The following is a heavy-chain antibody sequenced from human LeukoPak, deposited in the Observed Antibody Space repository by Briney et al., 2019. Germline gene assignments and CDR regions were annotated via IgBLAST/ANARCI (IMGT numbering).Heavy chain of an antibody. V-gene: IGHV4-59*08. CDR1: GGSISSYY. CDR2: IYYSGST. J-gene: IGHJ5*02. Sequence: SETLSLTCAVSGGSISSYYWSWIRQPPGKGLEWIWYIYYSGSTNYNPSLKSRVTISVDTSKNQFSLKLSSVTAADTAVYYCARRSSWYDFGWFDPWGQGTLVTVSS. CDR3: ARRSSWYDFGWFDP. D-gene: IGHD6-13*01.